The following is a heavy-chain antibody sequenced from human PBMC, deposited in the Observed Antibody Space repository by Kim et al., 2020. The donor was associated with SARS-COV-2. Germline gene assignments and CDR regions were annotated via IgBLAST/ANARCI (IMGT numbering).Heavy chain of an antibody. J-gene: IGHJ3*02. CDR1: GGSISSGDYY. CDR2: IYYSGST. CDR3: ARDPFSITIFGVVITDAFDI. V-gene: IGHV4-30-4*01. D-gene: IGHD3-3*01. Sequence: SETLSLTCTVSGGSISSGDYYWSWIRQPPGKGLGWIGYIYYSGSTYYNPSLKSRVTISVDTSKNQFSLKLSSVTAADTAVYYCARDPFSITIFGVVITDAFDIWGQGTMVTVSS.